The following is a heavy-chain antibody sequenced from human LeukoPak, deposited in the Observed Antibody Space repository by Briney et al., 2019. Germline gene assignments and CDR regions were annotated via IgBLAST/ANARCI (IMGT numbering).Heavy chain of an antibody. J-gene: IGHJ4*02. CDR1: GFTFSSYA. CDR2: ISGNGGST. Sequence: GGSLRLSCAASGFTFSSYAMSWVRQAPGKGLEWVSAISGNGGSTYYADSVKGRFTISRDNSKNTLYLQMNSLRAEDTAVYYCAKFYYGDRKNADYWGQGTLVTVSS. CDR3: AKFYYGDRKNADY. D-gene: IGHD4-17*01. V-gene: IGHV3-23*01.